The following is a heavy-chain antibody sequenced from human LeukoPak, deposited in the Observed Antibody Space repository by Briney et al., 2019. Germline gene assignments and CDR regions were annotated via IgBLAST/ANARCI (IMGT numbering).Heavy chain of an antibody. Sequence: SVKVSCKASGGTFSSYAISWVRQAPGQGLEWMGGIIPIFGTANYAQKFQGRVTITADESTSTAYMELSSLRSEDAAVYYCARDLGHDIVVVPAAIVDDAFDIWGQGTMVTVSS. CDR2: IIPIFGTA. V-gene: IGHV1-69*13. D-gene: IGHD2-2*02. CDR3: ARDLGHDIVVVPAAIVDDAFDI. J-gene: IGHJ3*02. CDR1: GGTFSSYA.